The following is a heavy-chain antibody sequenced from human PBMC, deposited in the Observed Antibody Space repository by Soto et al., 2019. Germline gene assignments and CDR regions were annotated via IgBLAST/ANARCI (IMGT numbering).Heavy chain of an antibody. CDR1: GGTFSSYN. CDR2: IIPILGIA. V-gene: IGHV1-69*04. CDR3: ARDLAQVTFSTSNWFDP. Sequence: GASVKVSCKASGGTFSSYNISWVRQAPGQGLEWMGRIIPILGIANYAQKFQGRVTITADKSTSTAYMELSSLRSEDTAVYYCARDLAQVTFSTSNWFDPWGQGTLVTVSS. J-gene: IGHJ5*02. D-gene: IGHD2-2*01.